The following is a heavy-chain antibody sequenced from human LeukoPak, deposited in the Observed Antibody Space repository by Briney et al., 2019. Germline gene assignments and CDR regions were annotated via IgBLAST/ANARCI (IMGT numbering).Heavy chain of an antibody. D-gene: IGHD2-2*01. CDR3: ARGRSVVVPAAGRYFDY. V-gene: IGHV4-34*01. CDR1: GGSFSGYY. Sequence: SETLSLTCAVYGGSFSGYYWSWIRQPPGKGLEWIGEINHSGSTNYNPSLKSRVTISVDTSKNQFSLKLSSVTAADTAVYYCARGRSVVVPAAGRYFDYWGQGTLVTVSS. CDR2: INHSGST. J-gene: IGHJ4*02.